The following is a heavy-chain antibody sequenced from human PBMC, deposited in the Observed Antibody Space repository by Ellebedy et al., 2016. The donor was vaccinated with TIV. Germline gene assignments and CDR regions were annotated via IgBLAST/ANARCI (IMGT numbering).Heavy chain of an antibody. CDR1: GFTFSTYG. CDR2: IWYDGINK. CDR3: ARDSKHSDYFRFGSPAMDV. V-gene: IGHV3-33*01. J-gene: IGHJ6*02. Sequence: GESLKISCAASGFTFSTYGMHWVRQAPGKGLEWVAVIWYDGINKYYGDSVKGRFTISRDNSKNTLFLQMNSLRAEDTAVYFCARDSKHSDYFRFGSPAMDVWGQGTTVTVSS. D-gene: IGHD2/OR15-2a*01.